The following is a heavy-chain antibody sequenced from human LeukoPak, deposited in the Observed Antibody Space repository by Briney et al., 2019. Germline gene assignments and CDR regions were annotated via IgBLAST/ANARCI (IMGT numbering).Heavy chain of an antibody. J-gene: IGHJ4*02. CDR3: ARVLGAAAGRVFDY. V-gene: IGHV1-2*02. CDR1: GYTFTGYY. CDR2: INPNSGGT. D-gene: IGHD6-13*01. Sequence: GASVKVSFKSSGYTFTGYYMHWVRQAPGQGLEWMGLINPNSGGTNYAQKFQGRVTMARDTSISRAYMELSRLRSDDTAVYYCARVLGAAAGRVFDYWGQGTLVTVPS.